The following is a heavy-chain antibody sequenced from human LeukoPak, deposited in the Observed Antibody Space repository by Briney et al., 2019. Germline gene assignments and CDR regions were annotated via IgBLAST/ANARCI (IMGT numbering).Heavy chain of an antibody. CDR2: IYYSGST. Sequence: SSETLSLTCTVSGGSISSSSYYWGWIRQPPGKGLEWIGSIYYSGSTYYNPSLKSRVTISVDTSKNQFSLKLSSVTAADTAVYYCARSIAAAGTLYYWGQGTLVTVSS. CDR1: GGSISSSSYY. V-gene: IGHV4-39*07. D-gene: IGHD6-13*01. J-gene: IGHJ4*02. CDR3: ARSIAAAGTLYY.